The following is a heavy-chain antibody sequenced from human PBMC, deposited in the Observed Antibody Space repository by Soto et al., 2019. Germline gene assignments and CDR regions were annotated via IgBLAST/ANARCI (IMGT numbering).Heavy chain of an antibody. Sequence: SETMSITCAVSGGSISSGGYAWSWIRQPPGKGLEWIGYIYHSGSTYYNPSLKSRVTISVDTSKNQFSLKLSSVTAADTAVYNCARVESPGIAVNWGQGTLVTVSS. CDR1: GGSISSGGYA. D-gene: IGHD6-19*01. CDR2: IYHSGST. CDR3: ARVESPGIAVN. V-gene: IGHV4-30-2*05. J-gene: IGHJ4*02.